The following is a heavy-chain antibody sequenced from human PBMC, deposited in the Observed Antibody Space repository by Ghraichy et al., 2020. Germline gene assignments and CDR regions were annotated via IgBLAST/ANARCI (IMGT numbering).Heavy chain of an antibody. V-gene: IGHV3-66*01. Sequence: GSLRLSCAASGFTVSSNYMSWVRQAPGKGLEWVSVIYSGGSTYYADSVKGRFTISRDNSKNTLYLQMNSLRAEDTAVYYCARGGAGGPLAVAGTGFDYWGQGTLVTVSS. D-gene: IGHD6-19*01. CDR1: GFTVSSNY. J-gene: IGHJ4*02. CDR3: ARGGAGGPLAVAGTGFDY. CDR2: IYSGGST.